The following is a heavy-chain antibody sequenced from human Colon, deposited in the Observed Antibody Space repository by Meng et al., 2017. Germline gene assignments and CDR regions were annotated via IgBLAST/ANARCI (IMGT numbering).Heavy chain of an antibody. CDR2: ISANNGNT. CDR1: GSTFTRDG. Sequence: QMVQCGAGSKKTCASVKVSCKDSGSTFTRDGIGCVRQATGQGRGWLGWISANNGNTNSAQKLQGRGTMFTSTSTSTATMELRSRSSDDTAVYYCARAPLGFCSITTCSGNWFDPWGQGTLVTVSS. J-gene: IGHJ5*02. CDR3: ARAPLGFCSITTCSGNWFDP. V-gene: IGHV1-18*01. D-gene: IGHD2-2*01.